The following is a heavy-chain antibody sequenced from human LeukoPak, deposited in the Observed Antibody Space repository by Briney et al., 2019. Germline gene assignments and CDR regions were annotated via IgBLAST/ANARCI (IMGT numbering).Heavy chain of an antibody. CDR2: ISSNGDNT. CDR1: GFTFSTYV. J-gene: IGHJ4*02. V-gene: IGHV3-64D*06. CDR3: VRGTGY. Sequence: GGSLRLSCSVSGFTFSTYVMHWLRPAPGKGLEYVSAISSNGDNTYYADSVKGRFTISRDNSKNTLYLQMSSLRADDTAVYYCVRGTGYWGQGTLVTVSS.